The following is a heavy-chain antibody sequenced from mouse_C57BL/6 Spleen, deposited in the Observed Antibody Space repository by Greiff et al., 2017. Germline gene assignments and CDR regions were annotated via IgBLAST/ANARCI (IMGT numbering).Heavy chain of an antibody. CDR3: ARESYYCDY. J-gene: IGHJ2*01. CDR2: IHPNSGST. D-gene: IGHD1-3*01. CDR1: GYTFTSYW. Sequence: QVQLKQPGAELVKPGASVKLSCKASGYTFTSYWMHWVKQRPGQGLEWIGMIHPNSGSTNYNEKFKSKATLTVDKSSSTAYMQLSSLTSEDSSVYYCARESYYCDYWGQGTTLTVSS. V-gene: IGHV1-64*01.